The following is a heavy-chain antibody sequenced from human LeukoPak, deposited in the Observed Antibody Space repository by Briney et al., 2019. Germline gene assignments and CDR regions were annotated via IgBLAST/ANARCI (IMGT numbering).Heavy chain of an antibody. D-gene: IGHD6-6*01. CDR1: GFTVSSNY. CDR2: IYSGGST. CDR3: AKATYSSSSSVTDY. Sequence: PGGSLRLSCAASGFTVSSNYMSWVRQAPGKGLEWVSVIYSGGSTYYADSVKGRFTISRDNSKNTLYLQMNSLRAEDTAVYYCAKATYSSSSSVTDYWGQGTLVTVSS. J-gene: IGHJ4*02. V-gene: IGHV3-66*01.